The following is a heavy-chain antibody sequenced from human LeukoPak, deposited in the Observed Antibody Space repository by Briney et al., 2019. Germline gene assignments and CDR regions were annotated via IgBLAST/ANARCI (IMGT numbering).Heavy chain of an antibody. CDR3: ASPTRGDSYDFWSGSYWYFDL. J-gene: IGHJ2*01. CDR1: GYTFTGYY. Sequence: GASVKVSCKASGYTFTGYYMHWVRQAPGQGLEWMGWINPNSGGTNYAQKFQGRVTMTRDTSISTAYMELSRLRSDDTAVYYCASPTRGDSYDFWSGSYWYFDLWGRGTLVTVSS. D-gene: IGHD3-3*01. CDR2: INPNSGGT. V-gene: IGHV1-2*02.